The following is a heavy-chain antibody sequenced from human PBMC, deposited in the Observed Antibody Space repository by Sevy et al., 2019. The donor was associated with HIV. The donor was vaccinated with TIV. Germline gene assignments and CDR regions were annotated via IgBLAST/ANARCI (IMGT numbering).Heavy chain of an antibody. CDR1: GLSVTNNG. CDR3: AKDFTGFYGMDV. V-gene: IGHV3-30*18. D-gene: IGHD3-9*01. J-gene: IGHJ6*02. Sequence: GGSLRLSCEVSGLSVTNNGMHWVRQAPGKGLEWVAVISYDGINKYYGDSVKGRFIISRDRSKNTLYLQMNILRIEDTAVYYCAKDFTGFYGMDVWGQGTPVTVSS. CDR2: ISYDGINK.